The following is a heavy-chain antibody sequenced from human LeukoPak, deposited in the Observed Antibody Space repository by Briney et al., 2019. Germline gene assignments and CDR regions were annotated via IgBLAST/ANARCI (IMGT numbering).Heavy chain of an antibody. J-gene: IGHJ4*02. CDR3: AKGTLGQCSGSRCYPFDY. CDR1: GFTFTTYA. CDR2: ITGNGVDT. Sequence: GGSLRLSCAASGFTFTTYAMTWVRQVPGKRMECVSVITGNGVDTAYADSVQGRFTISRDNSKNTLYLQMNSLRAEDTAVYYCAKGTLGQCSGSRCYPFDYWGQGTLVTVSS. V-gene: IGHV3-23*01. D-gene: IGHD2-15*01.